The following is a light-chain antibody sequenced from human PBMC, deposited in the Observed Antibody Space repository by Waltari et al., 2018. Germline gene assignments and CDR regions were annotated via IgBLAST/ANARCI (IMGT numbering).Light chain of an antibody. V-gene: IGKV1-12*01. CDR2: AVS. J-gene: IGKJ1*01. CDR3: QQGSSFPPT. CDR1: QDISSA. Sequence: EIQMTQSPSSVSASVGDRVTLTFRAGQDISSALAWYQQKPGQAPNLLIYAVSSLQSGVPSRFSGSGSGTDFTRTIISLQPEDLATYYCQQGSSFPPTFGQGTKVEIK.